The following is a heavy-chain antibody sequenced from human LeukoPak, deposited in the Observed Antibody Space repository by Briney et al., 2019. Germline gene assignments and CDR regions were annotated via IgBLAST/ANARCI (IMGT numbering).Heavy chain of an antibody. V-gene: IGHV3-11*04. CDR2: ISGSGSST. D-gene: IGHD2-2*01. Sequence: LSLTCTVSGGSISSYYWSWIRQPPGKGLEWISYISGSGSSTNYADSVKGRFTISRDNAKNSLYLQMNSLRAEDTAMYYCARDDGRRATSTVVFGNWGQGTLVTVSS. J-gene: IGHJ4*02. CDR3: ARDDGRRATSTVVFGN. CDR1: GGSISSYY.